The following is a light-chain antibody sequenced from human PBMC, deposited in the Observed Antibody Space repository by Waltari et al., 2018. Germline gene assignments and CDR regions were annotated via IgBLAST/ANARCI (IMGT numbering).Light chain of an antibody. Sequence: DIQMTQSPTSVSASVGDRVSITCRASQDISIWVAWYQQQPGKAPKFLIYDASTLQSGVPSRFSGRGSGTDFTLTISSLQPEDVATYYCQQANTFPLTFGGGTKVEMK. CDR2: DAS. J-gene: IGKJ4*01. CDR3: QQANTFPLT. V-gene: IGKV1-12*01. CDR1: QDISIW.